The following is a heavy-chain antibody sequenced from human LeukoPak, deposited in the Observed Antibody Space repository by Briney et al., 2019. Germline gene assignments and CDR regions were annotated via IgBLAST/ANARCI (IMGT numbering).Heavy chain of an antibody. V-gene: IGHV3-33*01. D-gene: IGHD4-17*01. CDR1: GFTFSSYG. CDR2: IWYDGSNK. J-gene: IGHJ4*02. Sequence: GRSLRLSRAASGFTFSSYGMHWVRQAPGKGLEWVAVIWYDGSNKYYADSVKGRFTISRDNSKNTLYLQMNSLRAEDTAVYYCARSDYGDYVFGVIDYWGQGTLVTVSS. CDR3: ARSDYGDYVFGVIDY.